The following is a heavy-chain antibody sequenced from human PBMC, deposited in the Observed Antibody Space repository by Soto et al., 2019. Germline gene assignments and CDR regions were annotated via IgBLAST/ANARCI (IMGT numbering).Heavy chain of an antibody. D-gene: IGHD2-8*01. V-gene: IGHV3-74*01. J-gene: IGHJ4*02. Sequence: EEQLVESGGGLVQPGGSLRLSCAASGFTFSSYWMHWVRQAPGKGLVWVSRINPGGSITAYADSVKGRFTIPRDNAKNTLYLQMNSLRGDDTAVYYCARVPTGKYGVWNYWGQGTLVPVSS. CDR2: INPGGSIT. CDR3: ARVPTGKYGVWNY. CDR1: GFTFSSYW.